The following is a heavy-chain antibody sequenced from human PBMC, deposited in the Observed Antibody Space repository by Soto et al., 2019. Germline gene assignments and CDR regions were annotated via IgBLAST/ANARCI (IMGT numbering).Heavy chain of an antibody. D-gene: IGHD6-19*01. V-gene: IGHV5-51*01. CDR1: GYSFTSYW. CDR3: ARQGVFGYSSGSYSYYGMHV. J-gene: IGHJ6*02. CDR2: IYPGDSDT. Sequence: GESLKISCKGSGYSFTSYWIGWVRQMPGKGLELMGIIYPGDSDTRYSPSFQGQVTISADKSISTAYLQWSSLKASDTAMYYCARQGVFGYSSGSYSYYGMHVWGQGTTVTVPS.